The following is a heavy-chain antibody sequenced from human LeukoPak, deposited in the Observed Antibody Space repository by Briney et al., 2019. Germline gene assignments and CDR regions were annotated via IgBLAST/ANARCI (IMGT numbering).Heavy chain of an antibody. V-gene: IGHV4-4*09. CDR3: ASYSGSYYSPVANYYYYYMDV. J-gene: IGHJ6*03. D-gene: IGHD1-26*01. CDR2: IYTSGST. Sequence: SETLSLTCTVSGGSISSYYWSWIRQPPGKGLEWIGYIYTSGSTNYNPSLNSRVTISVDTSKNQFSLKLSSVTAADTAVYYCASYSGSYYSPVANYYYYYMDVWGKGTTVTVSS. CDR1: GGSISSYY.